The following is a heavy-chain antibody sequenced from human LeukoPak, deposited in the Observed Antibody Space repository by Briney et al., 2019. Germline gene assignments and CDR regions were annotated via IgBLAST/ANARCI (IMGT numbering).Heavy chain of an antibody. V-gene: IGHV1-69*04. Sequence: SVTASFTASGGTFISYVISWVRQAAGHGLEWMGRIITLFGIANYAQKFHGRVTITADKSTSTAYMELSTLRSEDTAVYYCARDPLGYDSSGYANYFDYWGQGTLVTVSS. J-gene: IGHJ4*02. CDR3: ARDPLGYDSSGYANYFDY. CDR2: IITLFGIA. CDR1: GGTFISYV. D-gene: IGHD3-22*01.